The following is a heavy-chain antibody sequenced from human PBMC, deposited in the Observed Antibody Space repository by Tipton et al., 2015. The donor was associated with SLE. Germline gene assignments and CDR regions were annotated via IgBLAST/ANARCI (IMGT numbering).Heavy chain of an antibody. CDR2: IYTSGST. Sequence: TLSLTCTVSGGSISSGSYYWNWIRQPAGKGLEWIGYIYTSGSTNYNPSLKSRVTISVDTSKNQFSLKLSSVTAADTAVYYCARDGGSVPFDYWGQGTLVTVSS. J-gene: IGHJ4*02. CDR1: GGSISSGSYY. V-gene: IGHV4-61*09. CDR3: ARDGGSVPFDY. D-gene: IGHD3-16*01.